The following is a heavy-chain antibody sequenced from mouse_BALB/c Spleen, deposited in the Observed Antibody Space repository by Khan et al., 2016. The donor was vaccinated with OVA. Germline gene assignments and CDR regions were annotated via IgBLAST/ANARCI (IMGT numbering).Heavy chain of an antibody. CDR1: GFTFTDYA. J-gene: IGHJ2*01. CDR2: ISTYSGNT. Sequence: QVQLQQSGPELVRPGVSVNISCKGSGFTFTDYAMHWVKQSHAKSLEWIGLISTYSGNTNYNQKFKGKATMTVDKSSSTAYMELARLTSEDSAIYYCARPAYDGYYDYWGQGTTLTVSS. D-gene: IGHD2-3*01. V-gene: IGHV1S137*01. CDR3: ARPAYDGYYDY.